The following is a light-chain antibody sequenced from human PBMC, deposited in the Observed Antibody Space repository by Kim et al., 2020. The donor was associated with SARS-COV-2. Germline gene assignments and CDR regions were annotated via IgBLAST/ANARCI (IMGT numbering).Light chain of an antibody. CDR3: QQYGSRVT. V-gene: IGKV3-20*01. CDR1: QSVSSSY. CDR2: GAS. Sequence: WSPGERATLSCRASQSVSSSYLAWYQQKPGQAPRLLIYGASSRATGIPDRFSGSGSGTDFTLTISRLEPEDFAVYYCQQYGSRVTFGQGTKVDIK. J-gene: IGKJ1*01.